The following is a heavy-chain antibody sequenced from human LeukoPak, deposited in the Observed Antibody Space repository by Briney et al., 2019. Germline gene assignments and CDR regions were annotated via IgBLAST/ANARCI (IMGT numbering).Heavy chain of an antibody. CDR3: ARGGRDGSYYFDY. J-gene: IGHJ4*02. V-gene: IGHV4-59*01. D-gene: IGHD3-16*01. CDR2: VHYTGST. Sequence: SETLSLTCTVSGGSISSFFWSWIRQSPGKELEWLGYVHYTGSTNYNPSLNSRVTMSIDTSKKQFSLKLNSVTAADTAVYYCARGGRDGSYYFDYWGQGTLVSVSS. CDR1: GGSISSFF.